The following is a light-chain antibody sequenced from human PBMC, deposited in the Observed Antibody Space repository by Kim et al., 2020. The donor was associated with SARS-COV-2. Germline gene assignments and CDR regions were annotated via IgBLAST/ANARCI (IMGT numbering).Light chain of an antibody. Sequence: DIQMTHSPSSLSASVGDRVTITCRASQGISNFLAWYQQKPGEVPKLLIYRASTLQSGVPSRFSGSGSGTEFTLTISSLQPEDVATYYFQKYNSAPLTFGGGTKVEIK. CDR1: QGISNF. V-gene: IGKV1-27*01. CDR2: RAS. CDR3: QKYNSAPLT. J-gene: IGKJ4*01.